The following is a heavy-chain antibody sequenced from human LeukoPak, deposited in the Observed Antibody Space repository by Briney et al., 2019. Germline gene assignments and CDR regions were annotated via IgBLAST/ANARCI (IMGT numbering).Heavy chain of an antibody. J-gene: IGHJ4*02. D-gene: IGHD3-3*02. CDR2: INHSGST. V-gene: IGHV4-34*01. CDR3: ASWMEALDY. CDR1: GGSFSGYY. Sequence: SETLSLTCAVYGGSFSGYYWSWIRQPPGKGLEWIGEINHSGSTNYNPSLKSRVTISVDTSKNQFSLKLSSVTAADTAVYYCASWMEALDYWGQGTLVTVSS.